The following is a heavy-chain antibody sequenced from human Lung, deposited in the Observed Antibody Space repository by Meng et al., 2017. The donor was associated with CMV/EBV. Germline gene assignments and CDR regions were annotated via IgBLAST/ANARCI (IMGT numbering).Heavy chain of an antibody. CDR3: VRDRNYGVYLGSDY. CDR2: ISWNSGNI. V-gene: IGHV3-9*01. Sequence: GGSLRLXCAASGFSFDDRAMHWVRQAPGKGLEWVSGISWNSGNIGYADSVKGRFTISRDNAKNSLYLQMDNLRTEDTALYYCVRDRNYGVYLGSDYWGQGXLVTVSS. D-gene: IGHD4-17*01. J-gene: IGHJ4*02. CDR1: GFSFDDRA.